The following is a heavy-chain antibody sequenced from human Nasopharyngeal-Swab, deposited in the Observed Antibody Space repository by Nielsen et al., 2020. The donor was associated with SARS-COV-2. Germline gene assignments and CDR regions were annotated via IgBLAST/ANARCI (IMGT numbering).Heavy chain of an antibody. D-gene: IGHD4-23*01. CDR2: IWYDGSNK. CDR3: ATDVPGGGCALDT. CDR1: GFTFSTYA. V-gene: IGHV3-30*02. Sequence: GESLKISCAASGFTFSTYAMHWVRQAPGKGLEWVAFIWYDGSNKEYADAVKGRFTISRDNSKNTVFLQMNSLRVEDTAVYYCATDVPGGGCALDTWGQGTMVTVLS. J-gene: IGHJ3*02.